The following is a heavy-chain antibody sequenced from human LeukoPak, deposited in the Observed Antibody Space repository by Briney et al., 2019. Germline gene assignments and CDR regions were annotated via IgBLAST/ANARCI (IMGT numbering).Heavy chain of an antibody. V-gene: IGHV3-23*01. Sequence: GGSLRLSCAASGFTLSYYAMSWVRQAPGKGLEWVSAISGSGGSTYYADSVRGRFTISRDNSKNTLYLHMNSLRAEDTALYYCARHCYEPTYDYYFDCWGQGTLVTVSS. CDR2: ISGSGGST. D-gene: IGHD2-15*01. CDR1: GFTLSYYA. J-gene: IGHJ4*02. CDR3: ARHCYEPTYDYYFDC.